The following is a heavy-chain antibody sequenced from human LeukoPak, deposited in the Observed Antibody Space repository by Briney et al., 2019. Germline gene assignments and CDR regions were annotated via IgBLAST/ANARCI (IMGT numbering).Heavy chain of an antibody. D-gene: IGHD6-19*01. V-gene: IGHV3-33*01. J-gene: IGHJ4*02. CDR3: ARAPVAGTYYFDY. CDR2: IWYNGSNK. Sequence: GGSLRLSCAASGFTFSSYGMHWVRQAPGKGLEWVAVIWYNGSNKYYADSVKGRFTISRDNSKNTLYLQMNSLRAEDTAVYYCARAPVAGTYYFDYWGQGTLVTVSS. CDR1: GFTFSSYG.